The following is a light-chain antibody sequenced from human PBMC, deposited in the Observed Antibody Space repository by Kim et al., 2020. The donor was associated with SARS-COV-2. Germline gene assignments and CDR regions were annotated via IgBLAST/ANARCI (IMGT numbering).Light chain of an antibody. CDR2: GAS. V-gene: IGKV3-15*01. CDR3: QQYNNWPT. J-gene: IGKJ1*01. Sequence: SVSPGERATLSCRASQSVSSNLAWYQQKPGQAPRLLIYGASTRATGIPARFSGSGSGTEFTLTISSLQSEDFAVDYCQQYNNWPTFGQGTKVDIK. CDR1: QSVSSN.